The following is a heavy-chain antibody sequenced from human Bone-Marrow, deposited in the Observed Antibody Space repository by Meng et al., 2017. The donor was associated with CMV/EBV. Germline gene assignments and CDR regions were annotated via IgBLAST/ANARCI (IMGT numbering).Heavy chain of an antibody. CDR2: ISHDGSDK. Sequence: GESLKISCAASGFTFNNYGMHWVRQAPGKGLEWVAVISHDGSDKYYADSVKGRFTISRDNSKNTLYLQMNSLRAEDTAVYYCARGAYEIWGQGTLVTVSS. CDR3: ARGAYEI. V-gene: IGHV3-30*03. D-gene: IGHD2-21*01. J-gene: IGHJ4*02. CDR1: GFTFNNYG.